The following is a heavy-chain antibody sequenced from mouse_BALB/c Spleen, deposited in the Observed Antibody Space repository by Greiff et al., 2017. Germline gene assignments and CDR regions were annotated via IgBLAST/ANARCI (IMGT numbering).Heavy chain of an antibody. D-gene: IGHD1-1*01. V-gene: IGHV5-17*02. Sequence: EVNVVESGGGLVQPGGSRKLSCAASGFTFSSFGMHWVRQAPEKGLEWVAYISSGSSTIYYADTVKGRFTISRDNPKNTLFLQMTSLRSEDTAMYYCARWGYGSSYFDYWGQGTTLTVSS. CDR2: ISSGSSTI. CDR1: GFTFSSFG. CDR3: ARWGYGSSYFDY. J-gene: IGHJ2*01.